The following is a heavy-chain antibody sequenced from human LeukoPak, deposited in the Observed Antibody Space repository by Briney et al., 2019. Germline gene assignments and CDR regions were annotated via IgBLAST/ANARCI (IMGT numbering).Heavy chain of an antibody. V-gene: IGHV4-59*08. CDR1: DDSFSSHY. D-gene: IGHD4-17*01. CDR2: ISYIGST. J-gene: IGHJ5*02. CDR3: ARHRTVNDWFDP. Sequence: SETLSLTCAVSDDSFSSHYWTWIRQPPGKGLEWVGYISYIGSTNYNPSLKSRVTISIDTSKNQFSLKLSSVTAADTAVYYCARHRTVNDWFDPWGQGTLVTVSS.